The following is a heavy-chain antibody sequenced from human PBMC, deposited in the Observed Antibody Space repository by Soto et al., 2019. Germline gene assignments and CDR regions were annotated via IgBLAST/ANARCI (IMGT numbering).Heavy chain of an antibody. CDR3: ARGFGLYTGTYAGEGYFDY. D-gene: IGHD1-26*01. Sequence: QVQLQESGPGLLKPSQTLSLTCTVSGGSISSAGYYWSWIRQHPGKGLEWIGYIYYSESTYSNPSLKSRLTISADTSKNQFSLKLSSVTAADTAVYYCARGFGLYTGTYAGEGYFDYWGQGTLVTVSS. J-gene: IGHJ4*02. CDR1: GGSISSAGYY. V-gene: IGHV4-31*03. CDR2: IYYSEST.